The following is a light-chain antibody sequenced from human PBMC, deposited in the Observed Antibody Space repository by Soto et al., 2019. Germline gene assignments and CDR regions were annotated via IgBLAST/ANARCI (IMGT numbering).Light chain of an antibody. CDR1: QSVSSSY. Sequence: EIVWTQSPGTLSLYPGERATLSCRASQSVSSSYLAWYQQKPGQAPRLLIYGASSRATGIPDRFSGSGSGTDFTLTISRLEPEDFAVYYCQQYGSSLFTFGPGTKVDIK. CDR3: QQYGSSLFT. CDR2: GAS. V-gene: IGKV3-20*01. J-gene: IGKJ3*01.